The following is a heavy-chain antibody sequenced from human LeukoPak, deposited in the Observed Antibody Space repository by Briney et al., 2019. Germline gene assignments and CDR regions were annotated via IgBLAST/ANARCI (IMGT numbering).Heavy chain of an antibody. J-gene: IGHJ4*02. Sequence: ASVKVSCKASGYTFTSYDINWVRQATGQGLEWMGWMNPNSGNTGYAQKFQGRVTMTRNTSISTAYTELSSLRSEDTAVYYCARAVWFGEPNLDYWGQGTLVTVSS. D-gene: IGHD3-10*01. V-gene: IGHV1-8*01. CDR2: MNPNSGNT. CDR3: ARAVWFGEPNLDY. CDR1: GYTFTSYD.